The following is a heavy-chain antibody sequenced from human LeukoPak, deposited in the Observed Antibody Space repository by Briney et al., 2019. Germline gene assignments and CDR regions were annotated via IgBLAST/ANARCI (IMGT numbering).Heavy chain of an antibody. CDR1: GGSFSGYY. CDR2: INHSGST. Sequence: SETLSLTCAVYGGSFSGYYWSWIRQPPGKGLEWIGEINHSGSTNYNPSHKSRVTISVDTSKNQFSLKLSSVTAADTAVYYCASWAAAGDYFDYWGQGTLVTVSS. V-gene: IGHV4-34*01. CDR3: ASWAAAGDYFDY. D-gene: IGHD6-13*01. J-gene: IGHJ4*02.